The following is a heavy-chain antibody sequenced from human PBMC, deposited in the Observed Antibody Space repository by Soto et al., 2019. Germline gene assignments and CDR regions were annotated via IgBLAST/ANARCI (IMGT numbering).Heavy chain of an antibody. CDR1: GYSFTSYW. V-gene: IGHV5-51*01. Sequence: PGESLKISCQASGYSFTSYWIAWVRQMPGKGLEWMGIIYPGDSDTRYSPSFQGQVTISADKPITTAYLQWSSLRASDTAMYYCARLGQRITLVRGVQMDVWGQGTTVTVSS. J-gene: IGHJ6*02. CDR3: ARLGQRITLVRGVQMDV. CDR2: IYPGDSDT. D-gene: IGHD3-10*01.